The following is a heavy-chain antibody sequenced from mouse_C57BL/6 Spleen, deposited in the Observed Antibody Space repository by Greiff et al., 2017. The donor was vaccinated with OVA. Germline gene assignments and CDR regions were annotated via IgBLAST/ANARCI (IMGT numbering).Heavy chain of an antibody. V-gene: IGHV1-9*01. CDR2: ILPGSGST. CDR1: GYTFTGYW. D-gene: IGHD2-2*01. Sequence: QVQLQQSGAELMKPGASVKLSCKATGYTFTGYWIEWVKQRPGHGLEWIGEILPGSGSTNYTEKFKGKATFTADTSSNTAYMQLSSLTTEDSAIYYCARKKALYYVCDGGWFAYWGQGTLVTVSA. CDR3: ARKKALYYVCDGGWFAY. J-gene: IGHJ3*01.